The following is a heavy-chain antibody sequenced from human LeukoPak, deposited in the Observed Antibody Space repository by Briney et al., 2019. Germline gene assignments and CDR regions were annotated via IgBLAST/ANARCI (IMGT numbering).Heavy chain of an antibody. CDR3: AREGWYEFDY. CDR1: GYTFTSYA. J-gene: IGHJ4*02. Sequence: ASVKVSCHASGYTFTSYAMHWVRQAPGQRLEWMGWLNAGNGNTKYSQKFQGRVTITRDTSASTAYMELSSLRSEDTAVYYCAREGWYEFDYWGQGTLVTVSS. D-gene: IGHD2-15*01. CDR2: LNAGNGNT. V-gene: IGHV1-3*01.